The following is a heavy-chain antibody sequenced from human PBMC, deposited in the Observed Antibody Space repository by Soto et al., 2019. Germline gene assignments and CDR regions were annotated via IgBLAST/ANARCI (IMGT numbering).Heavy chain of an antibody. V-gene: IGHV4-39*01. J-gene: IGHJ4*02. Sequence: QLQLQESGPGLVKPSETLSLTCTVSGGSISSNNYYWGWIRQPPGKGLEWIGSIYYSGSTSYNPSLKMRVTRSVDMSKSQCSLRLSAVTAADTAVYYCARHPGYAVPTVYATHYFDYWGQGILVTVSS. CDR1: GGSISSNNYY. CDR2: IYYSGST. CDR3: ARHPGYAVPTVYATHYFDY. D-gene: IGHD2-8*01.